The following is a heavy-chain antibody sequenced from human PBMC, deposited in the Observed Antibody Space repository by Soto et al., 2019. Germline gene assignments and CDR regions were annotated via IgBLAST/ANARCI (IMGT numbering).Heavy chain of an antibody. CDR2: ISSSSSYI. J-gene: IGHJ6*02. CDR1: GFTFSSYS. V-gene: IGHV3-21*01. CDR3: ARDRAVAGLYYYGMDV. Sequence: EVQLVESGGGLVKPGGSLRLSCAASGFTFSSYSMNWVRQAPGKGLEWVSSISSSSSYIYYADSVKGRFSISRDNAKNSLYLQMNSLRAEDTAVYYCARDRAVAGLYYYGMDVWGQGTTVTVSS. D-gene: IGHD6-19*01.